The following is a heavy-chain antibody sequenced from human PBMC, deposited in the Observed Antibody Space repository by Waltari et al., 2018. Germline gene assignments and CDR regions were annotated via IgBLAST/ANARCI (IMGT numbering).Heavy chain of an antibody. CDR1: GYTFTSYD. D-gene: IGHD6-6*01. CDR3: ARVASSSSWEDY. CDR2: MNPNSGNT. V-gene: IGHV1-8*01. Sequence: QVQLVQSGAEVKKPGASVKVSCKASGYTFTSYDINWVRQATGQGLEWMGWMNPNSGNTGYAQKFQGRVTKTRNTSISTAYMELSSLRSEGTAVYYCARVASSSSWEDYWGQGTLVTVSS. J-gene: IGHJ4*02.